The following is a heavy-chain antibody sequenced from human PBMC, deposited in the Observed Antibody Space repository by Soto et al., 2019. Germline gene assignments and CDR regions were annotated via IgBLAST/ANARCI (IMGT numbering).Heavy chain of an antibody. V-gene: IGHV3-23*01. CDR2: IDNGGTT. D-gene: IGHD6-19*01. Sequence: PWGSLRLSCAVSGFSFSAHDMTWVRQAPGKGLEWVSTIDNGGTTFYADSVKGRFTISRDNSKNTLYLQMNGLKVEDTAVYYCAKERVGGHHWFDPWGQGALVTVSS. CDR1: GFSFSAHD. J-gene: IGHJ5*01. CDR3: AKERVGGHHWFDP.